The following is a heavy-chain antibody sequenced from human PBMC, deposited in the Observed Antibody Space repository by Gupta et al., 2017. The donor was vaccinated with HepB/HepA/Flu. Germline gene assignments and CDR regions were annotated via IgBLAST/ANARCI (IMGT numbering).Heavy chain of an antibody. CDR2: INAGNGNT. CDR3: ARVPSSGWFPFDY. V-gene: IGHV1-3*01. J-gene: IGHJ4*02. D-gene: IGHD6-19*01. Sequence: QVQLVQSGAEVKKPGASVKVSCKASGYTFTSYAMHWVRQAPGQRLEWMGWINAGNGNTKYSQKFQGRVTITRDTSASTAYMELSSLRSEDTAVYYCARVPSSGWFPFDYWGQGTLVTVSS. CDR1: GYTFTSYA.